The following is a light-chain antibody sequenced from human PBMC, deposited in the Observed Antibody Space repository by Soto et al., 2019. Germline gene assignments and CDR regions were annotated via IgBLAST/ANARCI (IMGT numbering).Light chain of an antibody. CDR2: DNS. CDR3: HSYDVSLRGPA. J-gene: IGLJ2*01. V-gene: IGLV1-40*01. Sequence: QSVLTQPPSLSGAPGQRVTISCTGGSSNIGEGYDVLWYQNLPGTPPKILIFDNSNRPPGVPDRFSGSKSGTSASLAITGLQAEDEAVYYCHSYDVSLRGPAFGGGTKLTVL. CDR1: SSNIGEGYD.